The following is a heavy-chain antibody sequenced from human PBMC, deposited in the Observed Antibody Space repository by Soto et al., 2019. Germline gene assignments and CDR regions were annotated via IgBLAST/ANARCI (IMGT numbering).Heavy chain of an antibody. Sequence: SETLSLTCAVYGGSFSGYYWSWIRQPPGKGLEWIGEINHIGSTNYNPSLKSRVTISVDTSKNQFSLKLSSVTAADTAVYYCAREGDPPSYYFYISGYSPRGQSDFWGQGILGTV. D-gene: IGHD3-22*01. CDR3: AREGDPPSYYFYISGYSPRGQSDF. V-gene: IGHV4-34*01. CDR1: GGSFSGYY. J-gene: IGHJ4*02. CDR2: INHIGST.